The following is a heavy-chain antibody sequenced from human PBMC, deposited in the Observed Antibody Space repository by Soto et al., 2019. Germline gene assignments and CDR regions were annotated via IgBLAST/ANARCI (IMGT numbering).Heavy chain of an antibody. D-gene: IGHD1-20*01. Sequence: SETLSLTCTVSGGSVSNYYWTWIRQPPGKGLEWISYINYSGSTDHSPSLKSRVTISLDASKNQFSLRLISVTAADTAVYYCARLAPRYRIRDYNYHSLDFWGQGTTVTVSS. J-gene: IGHJ6*02. CDR3: ARLAPRYRIRDYNYHSLDF. CDR1: GGSVSNYY. CDR2: INYSGST. V-gene: IGHV4-59*02.